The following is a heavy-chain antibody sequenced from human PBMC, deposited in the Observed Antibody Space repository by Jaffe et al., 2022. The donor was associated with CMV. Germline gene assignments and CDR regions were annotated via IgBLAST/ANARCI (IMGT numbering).Heavy chain of an antibody. CDR2: ISGSGGST. J-gene: IGHJ4*02. V-gene: IGHV3-23*01. CDR3: ANPPKTLFTMTTVTTADY. D-gene: IGHD4-4*01. CDR1: GFTFSSYA. Sequence: EVQLLESGGGLVQPGGSLRLSCAASGFTFSSYAMSWVRQAPGKGLEWVSAISGSGGSTYYADSVKGRFTISRDNSKNTLYLQMNSLRAEDTAVYYCANPPKTLFTMTTVTTADYWGQGTLVTVSS.